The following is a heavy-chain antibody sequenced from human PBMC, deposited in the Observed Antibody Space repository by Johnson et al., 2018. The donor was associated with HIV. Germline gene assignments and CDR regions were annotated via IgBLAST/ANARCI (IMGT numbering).Heavy chain of an antibody. V-gene: IGHV3-23*04. CDR2: ISGSGGST. CDR3: AKSPRFTIFGSDAFDI. J-gene: IGHJ3*02. D-gene: IGHD3-3*01. Sequence: VQLVESGGGLVQPGGSLRLSCAASGFTFSSYAMSWVRQAPGKGLEWVSAISGSGGSTYYADSMKGRFTISRDNSKNTLYLQMNSLRAEDTAVYYCAKSPRFTIFGSDAFDIWGQGTMVTVSS. CDR1: GFTFSSYA.